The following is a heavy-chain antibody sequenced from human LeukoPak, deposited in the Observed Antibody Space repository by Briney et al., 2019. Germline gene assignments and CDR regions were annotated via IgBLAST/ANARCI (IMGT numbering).Heavy chain of an antibody. CDR2: ICYSGGST. CDR3: AREVPLLAQSLFGGTILEESLRGGRAFDI. CDR1: GGSISSSSYC. V-gene: IGHV4-39*07. J-gene: IGHJ3*02. D-gene: IGHD3-16*01. Sequence: SETLSLTCTVSGGSISSSSYCWGWIRQPPGKGLEWIGSICYSGGSTYYNPSLKSRVTISVDTSKNQFSLKLSSVTAADTAVYYCAREVPLLAQSLFGGTILEESLRGGRAFDIWGQGTMVTVSS.